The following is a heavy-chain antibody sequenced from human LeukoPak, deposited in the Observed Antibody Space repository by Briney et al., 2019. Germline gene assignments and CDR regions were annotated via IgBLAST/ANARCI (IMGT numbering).Heavy chain of an antibody. V-gene: IGHV1-2*02. CDR1: GYTFTAYY. J-gene: IGHJ6*03. CDR3: ARMVRGVIILETYYYYYYMDV. CDR2: INPNSGGT. D-gene: IGHD3-10*01. Sequence: ASVKVSCKASGYTFTAYYMHWVRQAPGQGLEWMGWINPNSGGTNYAQKFQGRVTMTRDTSISTAYMELSRLRSDDTAVYYCARMVRGVIILETYYYYYYMDVWGKGTTVTISS.